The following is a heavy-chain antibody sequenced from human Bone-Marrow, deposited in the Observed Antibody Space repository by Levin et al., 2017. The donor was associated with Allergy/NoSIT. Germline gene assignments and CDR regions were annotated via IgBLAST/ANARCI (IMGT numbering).Heavy chain of an antibody. D-gene: IGHD3-22*01. CDR3: ARQGLYYYESIGYYSPLDY. CDR2: IDPSDSHI. CDR1: GYDFNNYW. V-gene: IGHV5-10-1*01. J-gene: IGHJ4*02. Sequence: KVSCRGAGYDFNNYWIGWVRQMPGKGLEWMGRIDPSDSHITYSPSFEGHVTISADRSITTAYLQWSSLKASDTAIYYCARQGLYYYESIGYYSPLDYWGQGTLVTVSS.